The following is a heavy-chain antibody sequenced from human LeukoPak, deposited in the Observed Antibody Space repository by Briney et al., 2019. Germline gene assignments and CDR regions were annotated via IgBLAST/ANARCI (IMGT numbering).Heavy chain of an antibody. J-gene: IGHJ4*02. Sequence: GGSLRLSCSASGFTVSSKYMTWVRQAPGKGLELVSVIYDGDQSAYADSVKGRFTISRDRSRNTLHLQMNSLRAEDTAVYYCARADGDSWGQFDYWGQGILVTVSS. CDR1: GFTVSSKY. CDR2: IYDGDQS. V-gene: IGHV3-53*01. CDR3: ARADGDSWGQFDY. D-gene: IGHD4-17*01.